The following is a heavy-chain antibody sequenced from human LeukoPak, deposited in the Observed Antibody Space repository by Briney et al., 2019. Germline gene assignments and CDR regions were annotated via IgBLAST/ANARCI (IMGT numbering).Heavy chain of an antibody. CDR2: TSGSA. CDR3: ARLAYQLLFIAFDI. J-gene: IGHJ3*02. CDR1: GDSLSSSSYY. D-gene: IGHD2-2*01. V-gene: IGHV4-39*01. Sequence: SETLSLTCTVSGDSLSSSSYYWGWSRQPPGKGLEWIGSTSGSAYYNPSLKSRVTISVDTSRNQFSLQLTSVTAADTAVYYCARLAYQLLFIAFDIWGQGTMVTVSS.